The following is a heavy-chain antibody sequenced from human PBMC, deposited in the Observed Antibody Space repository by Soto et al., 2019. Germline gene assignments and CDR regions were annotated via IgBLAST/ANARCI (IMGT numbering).Heavy chain of an antibody. Sequence: EVQLVESGGGLVKPGGSLRLSCAASGVNFVHLWMTWVRQAPGKGLEWVGRIKSINHGGTTDYAAPVKGRVTISRDDSKNKLYLQLNSLKTEDTGVYYCTTARPLTGGGVIATWGQGTMVTVSS. CDR1: GVNFVHLW. V-gene: IGHV3-15*01. D-gene: IGHD3-16*02. CDR2: IKSINHGGTT. CDR3: TTARPLTGGGVIAT. J-gene: IGHJ3*01.